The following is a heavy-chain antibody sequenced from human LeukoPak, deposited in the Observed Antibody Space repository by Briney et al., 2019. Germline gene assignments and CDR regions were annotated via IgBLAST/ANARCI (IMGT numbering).Heavy chain of an antibody. CDR2: IKQDGSEK. CDR1: GFTFSSYW. D-gene: IGHD3-16*01. Sequence: GGSVRLSCAASGFTFSSYWMSWVRQAPGKGLEWVANIKQDGSEKYYVDSVKGRFTISRDNSKNTLYLQMNSLRAEDTAVYYCARLGGEFDIWGQGTMVTVSS. J-gene: IGHJ3*02. V-gene: IGHV3-7*01. CDR3: ARLGGEFDI.